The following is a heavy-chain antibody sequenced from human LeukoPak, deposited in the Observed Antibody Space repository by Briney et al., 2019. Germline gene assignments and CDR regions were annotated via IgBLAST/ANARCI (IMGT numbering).Heavy chain of an antibody. CDR2: INHRGDT. D-gene: IGHD6-13*01. CDR3: ARHSGPYSSSWFDY. CDR1: GGSFSSYY. V-gene: IGHV4-34*01. Sequence: SETLSLTCAVYGGSFSSYYWSWIRQSPGKGLEWIAEINHRGDTNYNPSVKSRVTISGDTSKNQFSLKLSSVTAADTAVYYCARHSGPYSSSWFDYWGQGTLVTVSS. J-gene: IGHJ4*02.